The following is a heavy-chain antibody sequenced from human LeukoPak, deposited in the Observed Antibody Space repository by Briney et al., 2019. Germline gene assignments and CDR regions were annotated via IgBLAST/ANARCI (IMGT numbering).Heavy chain of an antibody. V-gene: IGHV3-11*01. CDR2: ISGSGST. D-gene: IGHD3-22*01. CDR1: GSTFSYTA. Sequence: GGSLRLSCAASGSTFSYTAMIWVRQPPGKGLEWVSVISGSGSTFYADSVKGRFTISRDNAKNSLYLQMNSLRAEDTAVYYCARGSYNDYYDSSGIDYWGQGTLVTVSS. J-gene: IGHJ4*02. CDR3: ARGSYNDYYDSSGIDY.